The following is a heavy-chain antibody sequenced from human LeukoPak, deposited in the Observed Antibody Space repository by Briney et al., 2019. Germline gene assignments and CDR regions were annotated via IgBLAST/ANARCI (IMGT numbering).Heavy chain of an antibody. CDR1: GFTFSSYG. V-gene: IGHV3-30*02. Sequence: GGSLRLSCAASGFTFSSYGMHWVRQAPGKGLEWVAFIRYDGSNKYYAESVKGRFTISRDNSKNTLYLQMNSLRAEDTAVYYCAHHGRAAAFDYWGQGTLVTVSS. J-gene: IGHJ4*02. CDR3: AHHGRAAAFDY. CDR2: IRYDGSNK. D-gene: IGHD6-13*01.